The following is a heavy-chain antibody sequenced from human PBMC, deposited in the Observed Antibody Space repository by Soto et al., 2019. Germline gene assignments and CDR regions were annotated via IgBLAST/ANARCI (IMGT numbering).Heavy chain of an antibody. D-gene: IGHD1-26*01. CDR2: IVVGSGNT. CDR3: AAPSLVGAYDY. Sequence: ASVKVSCKASGFTFTSSAVQWVRQARGQRLEWIGWIVVGSGNTNYAQKFQERVTITRDMSTSTAYMELSSLRSEDTAVYYCAAPSLVGAYDYWGQGPLVTVSS. V-gene: IGHV1-58*01. CDR1: GFTFTSSA. J-gene: IGHJ4*02.